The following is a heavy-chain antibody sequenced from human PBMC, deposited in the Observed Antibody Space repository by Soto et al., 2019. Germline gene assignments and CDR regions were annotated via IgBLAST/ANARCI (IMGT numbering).Heavy chain of an antibody. Sequence: PSETLSLTCTVSGGSISSGDYYWRWIRHPPGKGLEWIGYIYYSGSTYYNPSLKSRVTISVDTSKNQFSLKLSSVTAADTAVYYCARGHQNYYDSSGYYLYWGQGTLVTVSS. D-gene: IGHD3-22*01. CDR2: IYYSGST. CDR3: ARGHQNYYDSSGYYLY. V-gene: IGHV4-30-4*01. CDR1: GGSISSGDYY. J-gene: IGHJ4*02.